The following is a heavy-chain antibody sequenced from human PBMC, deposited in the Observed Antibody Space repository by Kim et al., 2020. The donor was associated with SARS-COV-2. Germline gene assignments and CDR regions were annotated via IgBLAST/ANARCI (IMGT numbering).Heavy chain of an antibody. CDR2: ISSSSTYI. CDR1: GFTFTSYS. D-gene: IGHD3-10*01. J-gene: IGHJ4*02. CDR3: AREYTASYHQGDY. V-gene: IGHV3-21*01. Sequence: GGSLRLSCAASGFTFTSYSMIWVRQAPGRGLEWLASISSSSTYIFYADSVEGRFTISRDNAKNSVFLQMNSLRVEDTAVYFCAREYTASYHQGDYWGQGT.